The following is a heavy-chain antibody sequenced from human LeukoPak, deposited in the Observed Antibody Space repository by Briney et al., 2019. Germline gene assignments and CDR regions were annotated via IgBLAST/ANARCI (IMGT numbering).Heavy chain of an antibody. J-gene: IGHJ6*02. Sequence: SGTLSLTCTVSGGSVSSGSYYWSWIRQPPGKGLEWIGYIYYSGSTNYNPSLKSRVTISVDTSKNQFSLKLSSVTAADTAVYYCARGGGSSWYFYYYGMDVWGQGTTVTVSS. D-gene: IGHD6-13*01. CDR2: IYYSGST. CDR3: ARGGGSSWYFYYYGMDV. CDR1: GGSVSSGSYY. V-gene: IGHV4-61*01.